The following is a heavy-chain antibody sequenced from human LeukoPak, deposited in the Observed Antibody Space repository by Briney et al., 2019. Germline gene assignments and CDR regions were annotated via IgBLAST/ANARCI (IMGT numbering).Heavy chain of an antibody. CDR2: IYYSGST. CDR1: GGSISSYY. D-gene: IGHD6-13*01. CDR3: ARGPFTAAAGNL. Sequence: SETLSLTCTVSGGSISSYYWSWIRQPPGKGLERIGYIYYSGSTNYNPSLKSRATISVDTSKNQFSLKLSSVTAADTAVYYCARGPFTAAAGNLWGQGTLVTVSS. J-gene: IGHJ4*02. V-gene: IGHV4-59*01.